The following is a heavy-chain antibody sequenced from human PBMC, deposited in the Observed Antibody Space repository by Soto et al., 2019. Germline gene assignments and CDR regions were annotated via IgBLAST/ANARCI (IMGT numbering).Heavy chain of an antibody. CDR2: IYYSGST. CDR3: ARVPRIASYYYYYMDV. Sequence: SETLSLTCTVSGGSISSSSYYWGWIRQPPGEGLEWIGSIYYSGSTYYNPSLKSRVTISVDTSKNQFSLKLSSVTAADTAVYYCARVPRIASYYYYYMDVWGKGTTVTVSS. CDR1: GGSISSSSYY. J-gene: IGHJ6*03. V-gene: IGHV4-39*07. D-gene: IGHD6-13*01.